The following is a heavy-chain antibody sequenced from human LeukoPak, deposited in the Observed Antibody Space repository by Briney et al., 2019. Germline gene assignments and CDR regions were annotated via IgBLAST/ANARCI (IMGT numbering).Heavy chain of an antibody. V-gene: IGHV3-48*03. CDR3: AREGSGTDI. J-gene: IGHJ3*02. Sequence: GGSLRLSCAASGLTFSSYEMNWVRQAPGKGLEWVSYISSSGSTIYYADSVKGRFTISRDDAKNSLYLQMNSLRAEDTAVYYCAREGSGTDIWGQGTMVTVSS. CDR2: ISSSGSTI. CDR1: GLTFSSYE. D-gene: IGHD1-26*01.